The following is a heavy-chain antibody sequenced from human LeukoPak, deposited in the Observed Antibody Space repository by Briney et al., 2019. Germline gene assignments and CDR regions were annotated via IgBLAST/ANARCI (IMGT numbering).Heavy chain of an antibody. D-gene: IGHD3-16*01. CDR1: GITVSSNY. CDR2: IYSGGAT. J-gene: IGHJ6*03. CDR3: AKGLRTGVGPYMGYHYYVDV. Sequence: GGSLRLSCVASGITVSSNYMSWVRQAPGKGLEWVSIIYSGGATFYADSVKGRFTISRDNFYNTVSLQMNSLRDEDTGVYYCAKGLRTGVGPYMGYHYYVDVWGKGATVTVSS. V-gene: IGHV3-53*01.